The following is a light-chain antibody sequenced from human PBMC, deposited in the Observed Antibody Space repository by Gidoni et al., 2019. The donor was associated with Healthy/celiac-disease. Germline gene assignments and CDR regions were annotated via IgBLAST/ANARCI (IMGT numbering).Light chain of an antibody. CDR1: QSTGSS. V-gene: IGKV6-21*02. J-gene: IGKJ2*01. Sequence: IVLTQSPVSQSVTPKEKVTITCRASQSTGSSLHWYQQKPDQSPKLLIKYASQSIPGVPSRFSGSGSGTDFTLTINSLEAEDAATYYCHQSNSLPHGNTFGQGTKLEIK. CDR2: YAS. CDR3: HQSNSLPHGNT.